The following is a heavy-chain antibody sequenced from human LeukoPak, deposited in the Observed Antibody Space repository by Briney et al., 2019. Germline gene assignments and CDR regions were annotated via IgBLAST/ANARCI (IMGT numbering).Heavy chain of an antibody. CDR1: GFTFSSYE. Sequence: PGGSLRLSCAASGFTFSSYEMNWVRRAPGKGLEWVSYINPGSSNIYYADSVKGRFTISRDDAKNSLYLQMNSLRAEDTAVYYCATSLSSGWGPVDDYWGQGTLVTVSS. V-gene: IGHV3-48*03. CDR3: ATSLSSGWGPVDDY. D-gene: IGHD6-19*01. J-gene: IGHJ4*02. CDR2: INPGSSNI.